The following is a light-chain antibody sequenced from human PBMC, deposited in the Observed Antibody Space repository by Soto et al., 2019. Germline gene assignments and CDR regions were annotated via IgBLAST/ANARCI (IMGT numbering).Light chain of an antibody. CDR3: SSYTTSSTLYV. V-gene: IGLV2-14*01. J-gene: IGLJ1*01. CDR2: EVS. Sequence: QSALTQTASVSGSPGQSITISCTGTSSDIGSYNYVSWYQHHPGKAPELMIYEVSYRPSGVSDRFSGSKSGNTASLTISGLQAEDEAAYYCSSYTTSSTLYVFGTGTKLTVL. CDR1: SSDIGSYNY.